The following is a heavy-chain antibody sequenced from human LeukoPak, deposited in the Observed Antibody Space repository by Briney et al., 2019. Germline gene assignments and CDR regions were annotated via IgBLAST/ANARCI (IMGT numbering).Heavy chain of an antibody. CDR2: IYYSGST. J-gene: IGHJ4*02. CDR1: GGSISSYY. D-gene: IGHD5-18*01. CDR3: ARVKIQLWSREGYFDY. Sequence: SETLSLTCTVSGGSISSYYWSWLRQPPGKGLEWIGYIYYSGSTNYNPSLKSRVTISVDTSKNQFSLKLSSVTAADTAVYYCARVKIQLWSREGYFDYWGQGTLVTVSS. V-gene: IGHV4-59*01.